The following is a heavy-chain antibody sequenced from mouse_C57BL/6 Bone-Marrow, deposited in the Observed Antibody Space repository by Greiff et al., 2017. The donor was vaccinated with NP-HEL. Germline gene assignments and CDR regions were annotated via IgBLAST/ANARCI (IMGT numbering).Heavy chain of an antibody. V-gene: IGHV1-82*01. Sequence: VKPGASVKISCKASGYAFSSSWMNWVKQRPGKGLEWIGRIYPGDGDTNYNGKFKGKATLTADKSSSTAYMQLSSLTSEDSAVYFCARVTTVVPFYFDYWGQGTTLTVSS. CDR1: GYAFSSSW. CDR2: IYPGDGDT. D-gene: IGHD1-1*01. J-gene: IGHJ2*01. CDR3: ARVTTVVPFYFDY.